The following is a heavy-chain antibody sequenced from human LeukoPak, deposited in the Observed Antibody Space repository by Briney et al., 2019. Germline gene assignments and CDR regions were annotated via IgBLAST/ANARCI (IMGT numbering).Heavy chain of an antibody. CDR3: AKTAAKNAYYYYYMDV. D-gene: IGHD6-13*01. V-gene: IGHV3-23*01. CDR1: GFTFSSFA. J-gene: IGHJ6*03. CDR2: ISADGRAT. Sequence: PGGSLRPSCAASGFTFSSFALSWVRQAPGKGLEWVSSISADGRATNYADSPNGRFTISRDNSKNMLYLQMSSLRADDTAVYYCAKTAAKNAYYYYYMDVWGRGPTGTVSS.